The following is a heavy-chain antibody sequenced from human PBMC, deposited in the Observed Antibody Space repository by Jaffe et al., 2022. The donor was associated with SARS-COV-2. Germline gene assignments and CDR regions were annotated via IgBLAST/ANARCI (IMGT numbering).Heavy chain of an antibody. Sequence: QVQLVQSGAEVKKPGSSVKVSCKASGGTFSSYTISWVRQAPGQGLEWMGRIIPILGIANYAQKFQGRVTITADKSTSTAYMELSSLRSEDTAVYYCARRCSGGSCLPFVDYWGQGTLVTVSS. CDR2: IIPILGIA. CDR1: GGTFSSYT. CDR3: ARRCSGGSCLPFVDY. J-gene: IGHJ4*02. D-gene: IGHD2-15*01. V-gene: IGHV1-69*02.